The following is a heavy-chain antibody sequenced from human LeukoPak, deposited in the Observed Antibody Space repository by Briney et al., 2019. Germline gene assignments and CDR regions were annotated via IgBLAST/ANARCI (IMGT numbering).Heavy chain of an antibody. CDR3: ARDPYDILTGPYFDY. J-gene: IGHJ4*02. D-gene: IGHD3-9*01. Sequence: GGSLRLSCAASGFAFRNYWMHWVRQGREKGLLWVSRINRDGRATSYADSVKGRFTISRDNAKNTLYLQMNSLRAEDTAVYYCARDPYDILTGPYFDYWGQGTLVTVSS. CDR2: INRDGRAT. CDR1: GFAFRNYW. V-gene: IGHV3-74*01.